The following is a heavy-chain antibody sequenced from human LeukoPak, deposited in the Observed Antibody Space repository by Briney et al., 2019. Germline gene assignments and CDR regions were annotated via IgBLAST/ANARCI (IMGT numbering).Heavy chain of an antibody. J-gene: IGHJ4*02. CDR3: ARGAVVVITPYYFDY. D-gene: IGHD3-22*01. CDR2: ISSNGDST. V-gene: IGHV3-64*01. Sequence: GGSLRLSCAASGFPFSSYALHWVRQAPGKGLEYVSAISSNGDSTYYANSVKGRFTVSRDNSKNTLYLQMGSLRAEDMAVYYCARGAVVVITPYYFDYWGQGTLVTVSS. CDR1: GFPFSSYA.